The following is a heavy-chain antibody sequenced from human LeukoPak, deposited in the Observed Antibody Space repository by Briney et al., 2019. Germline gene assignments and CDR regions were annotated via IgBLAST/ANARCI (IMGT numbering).Heavy chain of an antibody. Sequence: ASVKVSCKASGHTFTGYYMHWVRQAPGQGLEWMGWNNANSGDTNYAQKFQGRVTMTRDTSISTAYMELSSLRSDDTAVYYCARWDGRSNRALDYWGQGTLVTVSS. J-gene: IGHJ4*02. CDR3: ARWDGRSNRALDY. V-gene: IGHV1-2*02. D-gene: IGHD1-26*01. CDR2: NNANSGDT. CDR1: GHTFTGYY.